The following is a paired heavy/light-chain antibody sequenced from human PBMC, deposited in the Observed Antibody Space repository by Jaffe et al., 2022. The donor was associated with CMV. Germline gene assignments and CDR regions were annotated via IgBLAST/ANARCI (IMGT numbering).Light chain of an antibody. J-gene: IGKJ1*01. V-gene: IGKV1-27*01. Sequence: DIQMTQSPSSLSASVGDRVTISCRASQGISNYLAWYQQKPGAVPKLLIYAASTLQSGVPSRFSGSGSGTDFTLTISSLQPEDVATYYCQKYNNAPWTFGQGTKVEIK. CDR3: QKYNNAPWT. CDR1: QGISNY. CDR2: AAS.
Heavy chain of an antibody. J-gene: IGHJ3*01. CDR2: IYPGDSET. D-gene: IGHD1-26*01. CDR1: GYSFISHW. V-gene: IGHV5-51*01. Sequence: EVQLVQSGAEVKKPGESLKISCRGSGYSFISHWLGWVRQMPGKGPECMGIIYPGDSETKYSPSFQGQVTFSVDTSITTAYLQWSSLKASDTAMYYCARSLSGDAFDLWGQGTMVTVSS. CDR3: ARSLSGDAFDL.